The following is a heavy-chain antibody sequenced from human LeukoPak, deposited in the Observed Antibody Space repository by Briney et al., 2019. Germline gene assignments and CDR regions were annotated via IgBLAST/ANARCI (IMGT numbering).Heavy chain of an antibody. D-gene: IGHD4/OR15-4a*01. J-gene: IGHJ5*02. CDR3: VRGPYGASISKWFDP. Sequence: SETLSLTCIVSGGAISSYYWNWIRQSPGGGLEWIGYIYYSGDTAYNPSLRSRVTMSVDTSKNQFSLQLRSMTTADTAVYYCVRGPYGASISKWFDPWGQGTQVIVSP. V-gene: IGHV4-59*01. CDR1: GGAISSYY. CDR2: IYYSGDT.